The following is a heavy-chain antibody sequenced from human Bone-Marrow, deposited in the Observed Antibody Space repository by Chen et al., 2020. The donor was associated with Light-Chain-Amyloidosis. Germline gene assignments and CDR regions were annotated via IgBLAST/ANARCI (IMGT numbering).Heavy chain of an antibody. V-gene: IGHV3-11*01. CDR3: ARCGSSSSHLDFDY. D-gene: IGHD6-6*01. Sequence: QVQLVESGGGLVKPGGSLRLSCAASGFTFSDYYMSWIRQAPGKGLEWVSDISSSCSTIYYADSVTCRFTISRENAKNSLYLQMNSLRAEDTAVYYCARCGSSSSHLDFDYWGQGTLVTVSS. CDR2: ISSSCSTI. J-gene: IGHJ4*02. CDR1: GFTFSDYY.